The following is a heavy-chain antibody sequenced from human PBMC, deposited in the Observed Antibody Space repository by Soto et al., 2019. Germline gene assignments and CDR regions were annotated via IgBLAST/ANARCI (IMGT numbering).Heavy chain of an antibody. J-gene: IGHJ4*02. CDR2: ISYDGSNK. V-gene: IGHV3-30*18. CDR3: AKEQDYYGSGSYYNLGY. Sequence: QVQLVESGGGVVQPGRSLRLSCAASGFTFSSYGMHWVRQAPGKGLEWVAVISYDGSNKYYADSVKGRFTISRDNSKNTLYLKMNSLRAEDTAVYYCAKEQDYYGSGSYYNLGYWGQGTLVTVSS. CDR1: GFTFSSYG. D-gene: IGHD3-10*01.